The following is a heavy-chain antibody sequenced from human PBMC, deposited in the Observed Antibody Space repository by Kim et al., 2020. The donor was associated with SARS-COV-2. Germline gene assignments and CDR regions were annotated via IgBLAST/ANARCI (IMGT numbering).Heavy chain of an antibody. D-gene: IGHD3-10*01. CDR2: T. J-gene: IGHJ4*02. Sequence: TNYDPSLTGRVTISVDTSKTQFSLKLRSVTAADTAVYYCARVDGAHGGLYWGQGTLVTVSS. V-gene: IGHV4-34*09. CDR3: ARVDGAHGGLY.